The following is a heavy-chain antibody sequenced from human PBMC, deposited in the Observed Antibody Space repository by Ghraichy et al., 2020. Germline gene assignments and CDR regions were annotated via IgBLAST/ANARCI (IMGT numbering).Heavy chain of an antibody. CDR1: GFTFSSYT. V-gene: IGHV3-30-3*01. D-gene: IGHD3-10*01. CDR2: ISYDGSNK. CDR3: AREGRTLWFGELSAPNYYYGVDV. J-gene: IGHJ6*02. Sequence: GGSLRLSCAASGFTFSSYTMQWVRQAPGKGLEWVAIISYDGSNKYFADSVKGRFTISRDNSKSTLYLQMNSLRADDTAVYYCAREGRTLWFGELSAPNYYYGVDVWGQGTAVTVSS.